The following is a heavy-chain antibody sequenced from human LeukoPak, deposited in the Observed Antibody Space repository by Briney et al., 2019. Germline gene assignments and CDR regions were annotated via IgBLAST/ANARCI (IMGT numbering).Heavy chain of an antibody. CDR2: ISGSGDST. D-gene: IGHD3/OR15-3a*01. Sequence: GGSLRLSCAASGFTFSSYAMSWVRQAPGKGLEWVSVISGSGDSTYYADSVKGRFTISRDNSKATLSLQMDSLRAEDTAVYFCAKGGLGSAFDYWGQGTRVTVSS. V-gene: IGHV3-23*01. CDR3: AKGGLGSAFDY. J-gene: IGHJ4*02. CDR1: GFTFSSYA.